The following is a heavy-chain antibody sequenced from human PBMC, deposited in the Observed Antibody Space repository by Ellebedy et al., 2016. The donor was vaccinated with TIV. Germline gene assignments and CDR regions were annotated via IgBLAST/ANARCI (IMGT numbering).Heavy chain of an antibody. J-gene: IGHJ6*02. V-gene: IGHV1-3*01. CDR2: INAGNGNT. D-gene: IGHD3-10*01. CDR3: AREGRYYYGSGTLGYYYYGMDV. CDR1: GYTFTSYA. Sequence: AASVKVSCKASGYTFTSYAMHWVRQAPGQRLEWMGWINAGNGNTKYSQKFQGRVTITRDTSASTAYMELSSLRSEDTAVYYCAREGRYYYGSGTLGYYYYGMDVWGQGTTVTVSS.